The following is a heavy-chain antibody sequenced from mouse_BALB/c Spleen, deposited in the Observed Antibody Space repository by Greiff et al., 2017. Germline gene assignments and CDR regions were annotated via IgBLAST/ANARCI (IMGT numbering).Heavy chain of an antibody. J-gene: IGHJ1*01. V-gene: IGHV2-9-2*01. CDR2: IWTGGGT. Sequence: QVQLKQSGPGLVAPSQSLSITCTVSGFSLTSYDISWIRQPPGKGLEWLGVIWTGGGTNYNSAFMSRLSISKDNSKSQVFLKMNSLQTDDTAIYYCVRDPSTMITTRYFDVWGAGTTVTVSS. CDR1: GFSLTSYD. CDR3: VRDPSTMITTRYFDV. D-gene: IGHD2-4*01.